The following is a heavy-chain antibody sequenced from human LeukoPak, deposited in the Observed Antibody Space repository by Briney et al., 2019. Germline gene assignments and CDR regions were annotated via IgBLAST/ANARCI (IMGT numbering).Heavy chain of an antibody. J-gene: IGHJ4*02. CDR1: GYTFTSYG. CDR2: ISAYNGNT. D-gene: IGHD3-10*01. V-gene: IGHV1-18*01. Sequence: ASVKVSCKASGYTFTSYGISWVRQAPGQGLEWMGWISAYNGNTNYAQKLQGRVTMTTDTSTSTAYMELRSLRSDDTVAYYCARIWFGELLGYWGQGTLVTVSS. CDR3: ARIWFGELLGY.